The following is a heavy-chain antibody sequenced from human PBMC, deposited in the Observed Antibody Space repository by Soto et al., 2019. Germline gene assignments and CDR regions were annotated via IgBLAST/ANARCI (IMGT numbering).Heavy chain of an antibody. CDR1: GYIFTSYW. V-gene: IGHV5-10-1*01. CDR3: ARRVWYSSGWYGDY. CDR2: IDPSDSYT. D-gene: IGHD6-19*01. Sequence: GESLKISCNGSGYIFTSYWISWVRQMPGKGLEWMGRIDPSDSYTNYSPSFQGHVTISADKSISTAYLQWSSLKASDTAMYYCARRVWYSSGWYGDYWGQGTLVTVSS. J-gene: IGHJ4*02.